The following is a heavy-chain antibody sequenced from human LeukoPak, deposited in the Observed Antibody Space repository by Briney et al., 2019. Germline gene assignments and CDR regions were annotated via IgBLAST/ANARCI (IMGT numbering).Heavy chain of an antibody. D-gene: IGHD3-3*01. V-gene: IGHV4-39*01. CDR1: GGSISSSSYY. CDR2: IYYSGST. J-gene: IGHJ4*02. Sequence: SETLSLTCTVSGGSISSSSYYWGWIRQPPGKGLEWIGSIYYSGSTYYNPSLKSRVTISVDTSKNQFSLKLSSVTAADTAMYYCARRGFWSGYFDYWGQGTLVTVSS. CDR3: ARRGFWSGYFDY.